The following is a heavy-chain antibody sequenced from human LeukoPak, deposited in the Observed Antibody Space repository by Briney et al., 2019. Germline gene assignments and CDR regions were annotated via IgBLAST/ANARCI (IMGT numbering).Heavy chain of an antibody. D-gene: IGHD1-26*01. J-gene: IGHJ4*02. Sequence: ASVKVSCKVSGYTLTELSMHWVRQAPGKGLEWVGGFDPEDGETIYAQKFQGRVTMTEDTSTDTAYMELSSVRSEDTAVYYCAASIVGAAIFDYWGQGTLVTVSS. CDR2: FDPEDGET. V-gene: IGHV1-24*01. CDR3: AASIVGAAIFDY. CDR1: GYTLTELS.